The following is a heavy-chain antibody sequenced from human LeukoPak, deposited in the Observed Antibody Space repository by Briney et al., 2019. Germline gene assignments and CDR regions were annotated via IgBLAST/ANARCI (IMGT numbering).Heavy chain of an antibody. CDR2: IKSKTDGGTT. J-gene: IGHJ4*02. D-gene: IGHD3-22*01. Sequence: GGSLRLSCTASGFAFGDYAMSWVRQAPGKGLEWVGRIKSKTDGGTTDYAAPVKGRFTISRDDSKNTLYLQMNSLKTEDTAVYYCTTDSYYYDSSGYYYVEDYWGQGTLVTVSS. CDR1: GFAFGDYA. V-gene: IGHV3-15*01. CDR3: TTDSYYYDSSGYYYVEDY.